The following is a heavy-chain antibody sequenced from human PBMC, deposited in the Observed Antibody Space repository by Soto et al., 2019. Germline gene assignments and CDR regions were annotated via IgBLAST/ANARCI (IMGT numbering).Heavy chain of an antibody. V-gene: IGHV4-34*01. Sequence: SETLSLTCAVSGDSFNDYWWKWVRQPPGKGLEFIGEIHPGGASNYNPSLKSRVTLSVDKSKSQFSLKLTSVTAADTAVYYCTRGASWSFDIWGQGTMVTV. D-gene: IGHD3-10*01. CDR3: TRGASWSFDI. CDR1: GDSFNDYW. J-gene: IGHJ3*02. CDR2: IHPGGAS.